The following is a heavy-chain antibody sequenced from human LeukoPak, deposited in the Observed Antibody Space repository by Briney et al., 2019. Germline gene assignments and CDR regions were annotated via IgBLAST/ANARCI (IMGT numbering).Heavy chain of an antibody. CDR1: GFTFSSYS. CDR2: ISSSSNHV. D-gene: IGHD6-13*01. J-gene: IGHJ6*02. Sequence: GGSLRLSCAASGFTFSSYSMNWVRQAPGKGLEWVSSISSSSNHVFYTDSVKGRITISRDNAKNSLYLQINSLRDEDTAVYYCARDPRGAAGAYGMDVWGQGTTVTVSS. CDR3: ARDPRGAAGAYGMDV. V-gene: IGHV3-21*01.